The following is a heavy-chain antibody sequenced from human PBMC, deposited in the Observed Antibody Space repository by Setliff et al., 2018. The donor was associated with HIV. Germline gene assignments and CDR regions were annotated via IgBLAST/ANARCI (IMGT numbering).Heavy chain of an antibody. Sequence: PSETLSLTCSVSGGSISSGYYNWGWIRQPPGKGLEWIGTLHHSGTTYYNPSLMSRVTISVDTSKNLFSLKLSSATAADTAIYYCARLRRREGVFDIWGQGTMVTVSS. CDR3: ARLRRREGVFDI. J-gene: IGHJ3*02. CDR2: LHHSGTT. CDR1: GGSISSGYYN. D-gene: IGHD1-26*01. V-gene: IGHV4-39*01.